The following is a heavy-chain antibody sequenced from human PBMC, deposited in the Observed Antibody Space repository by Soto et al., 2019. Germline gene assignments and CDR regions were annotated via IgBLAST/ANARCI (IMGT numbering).Heavy chain of an antibody. CDR1: GESVSTNSAT. V-gene: IGHV6-1*01. D-gene: IGHD2-8*01. Sequence: QVQLQQSGPGLVRPSQTLSLTCAISGESVSTNSATWDWIRQSPSRGLEWLGRTYYRSKWYHDYAVSVKGRXTXHXXTSNNQLSLQLNSVTPDDTAVYYCARLIGDSWLDSWGQGTLVTVSS. CDR3: ARLIGDSWLDS. CDR2: TYYRSKWYH. J-gene: IGHJ5*01.